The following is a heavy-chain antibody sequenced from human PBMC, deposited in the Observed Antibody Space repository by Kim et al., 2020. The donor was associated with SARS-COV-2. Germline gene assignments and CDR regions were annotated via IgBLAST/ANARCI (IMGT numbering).Heavy chain of an antibody. V-gene: IGHV4-4*07. J-gene: IGHJ6*02. D-gene: IGHD2-8*01. CDR3: AGGEAERSIVLMVYAQYYYYGMDV. Sequence: SETLSLTCTVSGGSISSYYWSWIRQPAGKGLEWIGRIYTSGSTNYNPSLKSRVTMSVDTSKNQFSLKLSSVTAADTAVYYCAGGEAERSIVLMVYAQYYYYGMDVWGQGTTVTVSS. CDR2: IYTSGST. CDR1: GGSISSYY.